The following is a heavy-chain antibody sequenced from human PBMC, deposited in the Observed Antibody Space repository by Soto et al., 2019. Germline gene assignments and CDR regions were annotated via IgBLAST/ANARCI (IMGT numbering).Heavy chain of an antibody. CDR3: AKDRNYPRDKFHY. CDR1: GFTFSTYA. Sequence: LRLSCAASGFTFSTYALSWVRQAPGKGLEWVSAISANGQGIYYADSVRGRFTISRDNSKNTIFLHMDSLRAEDTAVYYCAKDRNYPRDKFHYCGQGTLVTVYS. D-gene: IGHD1-7*01. CDR2: ISANGQGI. J-gene: IGHJ4*02. V-gene: IGHV3-23*01.